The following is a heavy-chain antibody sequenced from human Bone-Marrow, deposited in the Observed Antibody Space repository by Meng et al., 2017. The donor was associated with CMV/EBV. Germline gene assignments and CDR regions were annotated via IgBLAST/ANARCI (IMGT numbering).Heavy chain of an antibody. D-gene: IGHD3-22*01. V-gene: IGHV4-34*01. Sequence: VFRGSFSGYSWILIRQPPGKGLECIADINPSGRTNYNPSLQSRVTISVDTSKNQFSLKLSSVTAADTAVYYCARGPDSSGYYPSWGYWGQGTLVTVSS. CDR1: RGSFSGYS. J-gene: IGHJ4*02. CDR3: ARGPDSSGYYPSWGY. CDR2: INPSGRT.